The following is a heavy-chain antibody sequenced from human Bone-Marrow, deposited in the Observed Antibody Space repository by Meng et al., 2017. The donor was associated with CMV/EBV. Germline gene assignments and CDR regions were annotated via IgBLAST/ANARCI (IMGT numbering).Heavy chain of an antibody. CDR3: AGGYCSGGSCYSHNRNYYYGMDV. D-gene: IGHD2-15*01. CDR2: IIPILGIA. Sequence: SVKVSCKASGGTFSSYTISWVRQAPGQGLEWMGRIIPILGIANYAQKFQGRVTITADKSTSTAYMELSSLRSEDTAVYYCAGGYCSGGSCYSHNRNYYYGMDVWGQGNTVTVSS. J-gene: IGHJ6*02. V-gene: IGHV1-69*02. CDR1: GGTFSSYT.